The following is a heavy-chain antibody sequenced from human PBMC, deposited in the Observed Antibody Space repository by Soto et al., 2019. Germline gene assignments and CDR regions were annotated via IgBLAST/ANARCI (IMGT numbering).Heavy chain of an antibody. CDR3: GRRYGYKQFYWGTYGMDG. Sequence: QVHLVESGGGVVQPGGSLRLSCAASENTFSNYAMHWVRQAPGKGLEWIAVILYDGSRAYYADSVKGRFTISRDNGKNPLYLQMKSLRVKDTAFYYFGRRYGYKQFYWGTYGMDGWGQGTRVNVSS. J-gene: IGHJ6*01. CDR1: ENTFSNYA. D-gene: IGHD5-12*01. V-gene: IGHV3-30-3*01. CDR2: ILYDGSRA.